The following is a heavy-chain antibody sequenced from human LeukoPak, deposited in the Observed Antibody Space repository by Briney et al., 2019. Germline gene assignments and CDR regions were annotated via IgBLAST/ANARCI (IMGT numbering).Heavy chain of an antibody. CDR3: ARRRDSGSLQHFDY. V-gene: IGHV3-11*01. Sequence: GGSLRLSCAASGFTFSDYYMSWIRQAPGKGLEWVSYISSSGTTIYYADSVKGRFTISRDNARNSLYLQMNSLRAEDTAVYYCARRRDSGSLQHFDYWGQGTLVTVSS. CDR1: GFTFSDYY. D-gene: IGHD1-26*01. CDR2: ISSSGTTI. J-gene: IGHJ4*02.